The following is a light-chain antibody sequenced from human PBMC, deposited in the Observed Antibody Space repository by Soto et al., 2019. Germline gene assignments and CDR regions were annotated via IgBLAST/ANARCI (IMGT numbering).Light chain of an antibody. CDR1: QSVLYSSNNKNY. CDR2: WAS. CDR3: QQYYSTLTWT. V-gene: IGKV4-1*01. J-gene: IGKJ1*01. Sequence: DIVMTQSPDSLAVSLGERATINCKSSQSVLYSSNNKNYLAWYQQKPGQPPKLLIYWASTRESGVPDRFSGSGSGTDFTLTISILQAEDVAVYYCQQYYSTLTWTFGQGTKVELK.